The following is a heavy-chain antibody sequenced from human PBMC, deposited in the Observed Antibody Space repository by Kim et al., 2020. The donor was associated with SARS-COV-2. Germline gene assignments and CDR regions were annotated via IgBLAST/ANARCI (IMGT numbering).Heavy chain of an antibody. J-gene: IGHJ6*02. V-gene: IGHV3-48*02. Sequence: GGSLRLSCAASGFTFSSYSMNWVRQAPGKGLEWVSYISSSSSTTYYADSVKGRFTISRDNAKNSLYLQMNSLRDEDTAVYYCARDRDIVVVIAIFSDIDHAYGMDVWGQGTTVTVSS. CDR1: GFTFSSYS. D-gene: IGHD2-21*01. CDR3: ARDRDIVVVIAIFSDIDHAYGMDV. CDR2: ISSSSSTT.